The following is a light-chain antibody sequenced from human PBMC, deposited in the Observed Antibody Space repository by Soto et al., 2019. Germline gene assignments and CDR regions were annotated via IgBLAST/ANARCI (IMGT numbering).Light chain of an antibody. CDR1: QSMSSY. CDR3: QQSYSTPYT. J-gene: IGKJ2*01. V-gene: IGKV1-39*01. CDR2: AAS. Sequence: DIQMSQSPSSLSASVGDRVTITCRASQSMSSYLNWYQQKPGKAPKLLIYAASSLQSGVPSRFSGSGSGTDFTLTFSSLHPADFATYYCQQSYSTPYTFGQGTKLEIK.